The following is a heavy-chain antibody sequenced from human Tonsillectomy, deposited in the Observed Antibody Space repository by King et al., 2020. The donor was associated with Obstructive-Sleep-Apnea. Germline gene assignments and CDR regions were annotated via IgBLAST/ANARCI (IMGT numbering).Heavy chain of an antibody. CDR3: AGTLGYCSSTSCRGWFDP. D-gene: IGHD2-2*01. CDR1: GGSISSYY. J-gene: IGHJ5*02. Sequence: LQLQESGPGLVKPSETLSLTCTVSGGSISSYYWSWSRQPPGKGLEWIGSIYYIGSTNYNPSLKSRVTISVDTSKTQFSLKLSAVTAADTAVYYCAGTLGYCSSTSCRGWFDPWGQGTLVTVSS. V-gene: IGHV4-59*01. CDR2: IYYIGST.